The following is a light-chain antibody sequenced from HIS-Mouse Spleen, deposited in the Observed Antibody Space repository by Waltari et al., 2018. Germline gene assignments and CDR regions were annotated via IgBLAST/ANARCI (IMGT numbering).Light chain of an antibody. Sequence: SYGLTQPPSVSVSPGQTARITCSGDALPKKSAYWYQQKSGQAPVLVIYEDSKRPSGIPERFSGSSSGTMATLTISGAQVEDEADYYCYSTDSSGNHRVFGGGTKLTVL. V-gene: IGLV3-10*01. CDR2: EDS. CDR3: YSTDSSGNHRV. J-gene: IGLJ2*01. CDR1: ALPKKS.